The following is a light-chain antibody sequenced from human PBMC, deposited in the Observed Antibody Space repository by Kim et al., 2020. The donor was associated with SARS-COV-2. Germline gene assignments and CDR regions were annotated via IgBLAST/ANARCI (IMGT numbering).Light chain of an antibody. CDR3: QQYNSYWT. J-gene: IGKJ1*01. Sequence: DIQMTQSPSTLSASVRDRVTITCRASQSVSSWLAWYQQKPGKAPKLLIYKSSILERGVPSRFSGSGSGTEFTLTISSLQPDDFATYYCQQYNSYWTFDQGTKVDIK. CDR2: KSS. CDR1: QSVSSW. V-gene: IGKV1-5*03.